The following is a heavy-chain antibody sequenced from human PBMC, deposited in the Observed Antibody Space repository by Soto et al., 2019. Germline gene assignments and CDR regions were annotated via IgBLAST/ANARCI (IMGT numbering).Heavy chain of an antibody. CDR1: GFTFSTYS. V-gene: IGHV3-48*02. D-gene: IGHD6-13*01. CDR3: ARESIATADIDPYLDV. J-gene: IGHJ6*02. CDR2: ISSRSSTI. Sequence: EVQLVESGGGLVQPGGSLRLSCAASGFTFSTYSMNWVRQAPGKGLEWVSFISSRSSTIYYADSVKGRFTISRDKAKNSLYLKMNSLRDEDTAVYYCARESIATADIDPYLDVWGQGTTVTVSS.